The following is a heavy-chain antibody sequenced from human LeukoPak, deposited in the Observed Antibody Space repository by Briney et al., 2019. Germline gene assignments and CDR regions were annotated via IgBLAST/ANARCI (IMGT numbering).Heavy chain of an antibody. CDR1: GYTFINYA. CDR3: ARGSSSDWPLEY. J-gene: IGHJ4*02. D-gene: IGHD6-19*01. Sequence: GASVKVSCKASGYTFINYAIHWVRQAPGQTLEWMGWINPYNGDTEYSQKLQGRVSITMDTSASTAYMDLSTLRSEDTAVYYCARGSSSDWPLEYWGRGILVTVSS. CDR2: INPYNGDT. V-gene: IGHV1-3*01.